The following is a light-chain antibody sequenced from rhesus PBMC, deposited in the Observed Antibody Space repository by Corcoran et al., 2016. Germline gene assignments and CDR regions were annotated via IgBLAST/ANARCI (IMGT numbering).Light chain of an antibody. CDR2: YAS. Sequence: DIQMTQSPSSLSASLGDTVTITCRASQGITNYLAWYQQKPGNAPKPLIYYASNLKSGVPSRFSGIGSVTDFTLTINSLQPEDFEIYYCQQHNSYPHSFGQGTKVEIK. J-gene: IGKJ2*01. CDR1: QGITNY. V-gene: IGKV1S14*01. CDR3: QQHNSYPHS.